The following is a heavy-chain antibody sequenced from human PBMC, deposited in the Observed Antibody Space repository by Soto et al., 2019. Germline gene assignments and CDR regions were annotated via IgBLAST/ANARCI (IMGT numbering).Heavy chain of an antibody. CDR2: SRHKANSYTT. J-gene: IGHJ6*02. CDR3: VRDNYGMDV. Sequence: EVQLVESGGGLVQPGGSLRLSCVVSGFTFSDYYMDWVRQAPGKGLEWVGRSRHKANSYTTEYAASVKGRFTISRDDSKNSLYLQMNSLKTEDTAVYYCVRDNYGMDVWGQGTTVTVSS. CDR1: GFTFSDYY. V-gene: IGHV3-72*01.